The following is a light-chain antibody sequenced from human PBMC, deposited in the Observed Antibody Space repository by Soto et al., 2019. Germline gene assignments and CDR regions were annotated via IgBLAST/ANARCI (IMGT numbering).Light chain of an antibody. CDR3: SSYTSSSTQV. V-gene: IGLV2-14*01. J-gene: IGLJ3*02. CDR2: EVS. Sequence: QSALTQPASVSGSPGQSITISCTGTSSDVGGYNYVSWYQQHPGKAPKVMIYEVSNRPSGVSNRFSGSKSGNTASLTISGLQAEDEADYYGSSYTSSSTQVFGGGTKLTVL. CDR1: SSDVGGYNY.